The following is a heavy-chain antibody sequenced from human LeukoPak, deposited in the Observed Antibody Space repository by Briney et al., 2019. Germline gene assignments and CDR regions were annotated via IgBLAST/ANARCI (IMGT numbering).Heavy chain of an antibody. CDR1: GFTLSSYA. CDR2: ISGSGGST. Sequence: GGSLRLSCAASGFTLSSYAMSWVRQAPGKGLEWVSAISGSGGSTYYADSVKGRFTISRDNSKNTLYLQMNSLRAEDTAVYYCAKEDLIVVVVAATRGAFDIWGQGTMVTVSS. D-gene: IGHD2-15*01. CDR3: AKEDLIVVVVAATRGAFDI. V-gene: IGHV3-23*01. J-gene: IGHJ3*02.